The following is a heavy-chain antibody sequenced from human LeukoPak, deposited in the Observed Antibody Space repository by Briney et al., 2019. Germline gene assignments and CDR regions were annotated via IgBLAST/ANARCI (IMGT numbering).Heavy chain of an antibody. Sequence: GESLKISCKGSGYSFSNYWIGWVRQMPGEGLEWMGIIYPGDSDTRYSPSFQGQVTISADKSISTAYLQWSSLKASDTAIYYCARHRSGSYYSTFDYWGQGSLVTVSS. J-gene: IGHJ4*02. D-gene: IGHD1-26*01. CDR2: IYPGDSDT. CDR3: ARHRSGSYYSTFDY. CDR1: GYSFSNYW. V-gene: IGHV5-51*01.